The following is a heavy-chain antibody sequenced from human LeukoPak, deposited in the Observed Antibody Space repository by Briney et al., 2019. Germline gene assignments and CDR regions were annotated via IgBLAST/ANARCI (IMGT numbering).Heavy chain of an antibody. V-gene: IGHV3-23*01. CDR2: LRGGGET. CDR1: GFSFTNYA. J-gene: IGHJ4*02. CDR3: AKASWASNADAVW. D-gene: IGHD6-13*01. Sequence: GGSLRLSCAASGFSFTNYAMSWVRQAPARGPEWVSSLRGGGETFYADSVKGRFTLSRDDSRNTVYLQLNNLRVEDTAIYYCAKASWASNADAVWWGQGTQVTLSS.